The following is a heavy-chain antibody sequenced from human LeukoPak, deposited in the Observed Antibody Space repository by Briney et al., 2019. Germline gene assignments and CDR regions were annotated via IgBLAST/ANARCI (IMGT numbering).Heavy chain of an antibody. J-gene: IGHJ4*02. Sequence: PGGSLRLSCAASGFTFSSYWMHWVRQAPGKGLVWVSRINSDGSSTSYADSVKGRFTISRDNAKNTLYLQMNSLRAEDTAVYYCAKRGGVPPYYFDYWGQGTLVTVSS. CDR2: INSDGSST. CDR3: AKRGGVPPYYFDY. CDR1: GFTFSSYW. V-gene: IGHV3-74*01. D-gene: IGHD3-16*01.